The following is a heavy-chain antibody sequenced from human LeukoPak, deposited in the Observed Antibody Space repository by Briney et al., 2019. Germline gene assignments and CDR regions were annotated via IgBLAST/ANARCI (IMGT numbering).Heavy chain of an antibody. J-gene: IGHJ6*02. CDR3: ARAGLLWFGELLLGYYYGMDV. D-gene: IGHD3-10*01. V-gene: IGHV1-69*04. Sequence: ASVKVSCKASGGTFSSYAISWVRQAPEQGLEWMGRIIPILGIANYAQKFQGRVTITADKSTSTAYMELSSLRSEDTAVYYCARAGLLWFGELLLGYYYGMDVWGQGTTVTVSS. CDR2: IIPILGIA. CDR1: GGTFSSYA.